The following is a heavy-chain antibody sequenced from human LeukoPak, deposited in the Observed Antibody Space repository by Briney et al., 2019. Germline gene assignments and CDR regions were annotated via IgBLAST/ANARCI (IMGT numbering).Heavy chain of an antibody. CDR1: GYTFTSYG. J-gene: IGHJ4*02. Sequence: ASVKVSCKASGYTFTSYGISWVGQAPGQGLEWMGWISAYNGNTNYAQKLQGRVTMTTDTSTSTAYMELRSLRSDDTAVYYCARDIVVVVAATLTTGLFDYWGQGTLVTVSS. CDR3: ARDIVVVVAATLTTGLFDY. CDR2: ISAYNGNT. D-gene: IGHD2-15*01. V-gene: IGHV1-18*01.